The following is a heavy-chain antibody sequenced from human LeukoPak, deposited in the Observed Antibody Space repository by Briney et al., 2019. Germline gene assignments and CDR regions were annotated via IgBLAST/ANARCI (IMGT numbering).Heavy chain of an antibody. CDR2: IYTSGST. D-gene: IGHD4-17*01. V-gene: IGHV4-4*07. CDR1: GGSISSYY. Sequence: SETLSLTCTVSGGSISSYYWTWIRQPAGKGLEWIGRIYTSGSTNYNPSLKSRVTMSVDTSKNQFSLKLSSVTAADTAVYYCAREGYGDYGIHYYMDVWGKGTTVTVSS. J-gene: IGHJ6*03. CDR3: AREGYGDYGIHYYMDV.